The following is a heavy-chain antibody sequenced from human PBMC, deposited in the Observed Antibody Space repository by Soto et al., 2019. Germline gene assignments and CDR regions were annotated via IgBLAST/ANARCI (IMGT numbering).Heavy chain of an antibody. Sequence: QVQLVESGGGVVQPGRSLRLSCAASGFTFSSYAMHWVRQAPGKGLEWVAVISYDGSNKYYADSVKGRFTISRDNSKDTLYLQMNSLRAEYTAVYYCASTTYSRSGYYSTPHYYYYGMDVWGQGTTVTVSS. J-gene: IGHJ6*02. CDR2: ISYDGSNK. V-gene: IGHV3-30-3*01. CDR3: ASTTYSRSGYYSTPHYYYYGMDV. CDR1: GFTFSSYA. D-gene: IGHD3-22*01.